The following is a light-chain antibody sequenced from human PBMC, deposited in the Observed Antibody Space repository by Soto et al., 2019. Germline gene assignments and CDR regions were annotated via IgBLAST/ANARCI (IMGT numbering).Light chain of an antibody. Sequence: DIQMTQSPSTLSAYVGDRVTITCRASQSIGRWLAWYQQKPGKAPKLLIYEASSLESGVSSRFRGSGSGTEFTLTITSLQPDDCETYYCQQYESYRTFGPGTKVEIK. CDR2: EAS. CDR3: QQYESYRT. V-gene: IGKV1-5*03. CDR1: QSIGRW. J-gene: IGKJ1*01.